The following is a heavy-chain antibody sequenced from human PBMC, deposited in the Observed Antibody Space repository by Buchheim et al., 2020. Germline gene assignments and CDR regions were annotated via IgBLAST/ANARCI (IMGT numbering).Heavy chain of an antibody. J-gene: IGHJ4*02. CDR2: IKSDGSVE. D-gene: IGHD7-27*01. Sequence: VQLVESGGGVVQPGGSLRLSCAASGFTFSDYWMTWVRQAPGKGLEWVANIKSDGSVENYVDSVKGRFTISRDNTKNLVYLQMNSLRAEDTAVYYCAKEHWGPEYWGQGIL. CDR3: AKEHWGPEY. V-gene: IGHV3-7*01. CDR1: GFTFSDYW.